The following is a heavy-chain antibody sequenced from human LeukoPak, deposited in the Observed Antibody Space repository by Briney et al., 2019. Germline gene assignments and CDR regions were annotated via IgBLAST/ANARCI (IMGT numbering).Heavy chain of an antibody. V-gene: IGHV3-23*01. CDR1: GFTFSSYA. Sequence: GGSLRLSCAASGFTFSSYAMSWVRQAPGKGLEWVSAISGSGGSTYYADSVKGRFTISRDNSKNTLYLQMNSLRAEDTAVYYCAKGGRYCSGGSCYSVRAFDIWGQGTMVTVSS. J-gene: IGHJ3*02. D-gene: IGHD2-15*01. CDR3: AKGGRYCSGGSCYSVRAFDI. CDR2: ISGSGGST.